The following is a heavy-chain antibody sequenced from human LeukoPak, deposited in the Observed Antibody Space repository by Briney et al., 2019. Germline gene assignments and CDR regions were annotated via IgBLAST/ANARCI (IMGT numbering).Heavy chain of an antibody. D-gene: IGHD5-18*01. V-gene: IGHV4-59*01. Sequence: SETLSLTCTVSGGSISTYYWNWIRQPPGKGLEWIGYVYYSGRTNYNLSLKSRVTISVDTSKNQFSLKLSSVTAADTAVYYCARVRGYSYGTFDYWGQGALVTVSS. CDR2: VYYSGRT. J-gene: IGHJ4*02. CDR3: ARVRGYSYGTFDY. CDR1: GGSISTYY.